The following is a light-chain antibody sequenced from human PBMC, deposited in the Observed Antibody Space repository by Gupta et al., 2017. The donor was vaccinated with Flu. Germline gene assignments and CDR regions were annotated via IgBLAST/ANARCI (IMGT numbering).Light chain of an antibody. CDR2: STN. Sequence: QTVVTQEPSFSVSPGGTVTLTCGLSSGSVSTSYSPSWYQQTPGQVPRKLIYSTNTRAAAVPDRFSGSILGTKAALTIAAAQADDEYDYYCVLERCSGLVFGGGTKLTVL. CDR1: SGSVSTSYS. V-gene: IGLV8-61*01. J-gene: IGLJ3*02. CDR3: VLERCSGLV.